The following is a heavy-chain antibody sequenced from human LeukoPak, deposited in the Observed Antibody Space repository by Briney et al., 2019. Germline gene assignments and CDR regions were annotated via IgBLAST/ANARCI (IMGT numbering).Heavy chain of an antibody. CDR3: ARMGTLNWFDP. CDR1: GFTFSSYS. CDR2: ISSSSSYI. D-gene: IGHD7-27*01. V-gene: IGHV3-21*01. Sequence: TGGSLRLSCAASGFTFSSYSMNWVRQAPGKGLEWVSSISSSSSYICYADSVKGRFTISRDNAKNSLYLQMNSLRAEDTAVYYCARMGTLNWFDPWGQGTLVTVSS. J-gene: IGHJ5*02.